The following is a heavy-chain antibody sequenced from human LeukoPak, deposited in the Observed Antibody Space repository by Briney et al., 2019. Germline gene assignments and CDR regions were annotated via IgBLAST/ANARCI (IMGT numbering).Heavy chain of an antibody. CDR1: GFTFSGYG. CDR3: AKEAGRHDAFDV. D-gene: IGHD6-6*01. V-gene: IGHV3-30*13. J-gene: IGHJ3*01. CDR2: ISPEGGFK. Sequence: GGSPTLSCPASGFTFSGYGMHWVRQVPGKGPEWVAGISPEGGFKNYADSVTGRISISRDNSMDIIFLHMTDLRVEDTAVYYCAKEAGRHDAFDVWGQGTRVTVSS.